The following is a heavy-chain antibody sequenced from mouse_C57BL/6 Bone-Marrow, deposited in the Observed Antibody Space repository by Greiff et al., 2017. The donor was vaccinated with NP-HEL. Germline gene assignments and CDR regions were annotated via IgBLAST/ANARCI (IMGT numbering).Heavy chain of an antibody. Sequence: VQLQQSGTVLARPGASVKMSCKTSGYTFTSYWMHWVKQRPGQGLEWIGAIYPGNSDTSYNQKFKGKAKLTAVTSASTAYMELSSLTNEDSAVYYCTGLNYSNYPFAYWGQGTLVTVSA. D-gene: IGHD2-5*01. J-gene: IGHJ3*01. CDR1: GYTFTSYW. CDR3: TGLNYSNYPFAY. CDR2: IYPGNSDT. V-gene: IGHV1-5*01.